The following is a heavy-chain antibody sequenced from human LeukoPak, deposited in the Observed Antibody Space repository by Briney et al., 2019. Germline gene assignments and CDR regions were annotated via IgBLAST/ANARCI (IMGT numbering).Heavy chain of an antibody. D-gene: IGHD3-3*01. Sequence: ASVKVSCKASGYTFTDLYMHWVRQAPGQGLEWMGWMNPNSGNTGYAQKFQGRVTMARNTSISTAYMELSSLRSEDTAVYYCAIRRSHDFWSGLDDYWGQGTLVTVSS. V-gene: IGHV1-8*02. J-gene: IGHJ4*02. CDR3: AIRRSHDFWSGLDDY. CDR2: MNPNSGNT. CDR1: GYTFTDLY.